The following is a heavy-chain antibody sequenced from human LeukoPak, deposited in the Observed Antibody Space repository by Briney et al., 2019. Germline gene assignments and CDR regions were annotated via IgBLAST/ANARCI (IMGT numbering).Heavy chain of an antibody. D-gene: IGHD3-16*01. Sequence: GGSLRLYCAASGFTFSSYAMSWVRQAPGKGLEWVSAISGSGGSTYYADSVKGRFTISRDNSKNTLYLQMNSLRAEDPAVYYCAKEPSWGGNINNWFDPWGQGTLVTVSS. CDR2: ISGSGGST. CDR1: GFTFSSYA. J-gene: IGHJ5*02. V-gene: IGHV3-23*01. CDR3: AKEPSWGGNINNWFDP.